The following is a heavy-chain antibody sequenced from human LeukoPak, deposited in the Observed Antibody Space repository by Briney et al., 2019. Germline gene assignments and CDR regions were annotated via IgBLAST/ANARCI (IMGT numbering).Heavy chain of an antibody. D-gene: IGHD2-8*01. CDR1: GFTFSSSS. CDR2: ISSSSSYI. V-gene: IGHV3-21*01. J-gene: IGHJ4*02. Sequence: GGSLRLSCAASGFTFSSSSMSWVRQAPGKGLEWVSSISSSSSYIYYADSVKGRFTISRDNAKNSLYLQMNSLRAEDTAVYYCARGPSNCTNGVCVGVWGQGTLVTVSS. CDR3: ARGPSNCTNGVCVGV.